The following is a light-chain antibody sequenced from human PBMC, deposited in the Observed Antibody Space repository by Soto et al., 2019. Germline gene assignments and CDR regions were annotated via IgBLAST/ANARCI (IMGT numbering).Light chain of an antibody. CDR2: GAS. CDR1: QSFSSSY. Sequence: EILLTQSPGTLSLSPGERDTLSCRASQSFSSSYLAWYQQKPGQAPRRLIYGASSRATGIPDRFSGSGSGTDFTLTISSLEPEDFAVYYCQHCGSALFTFGPGTKVDVK. J-gene: IGKJ3*01. V-gene: IGKV3-20*01. CDR3: QHCGSALFT.